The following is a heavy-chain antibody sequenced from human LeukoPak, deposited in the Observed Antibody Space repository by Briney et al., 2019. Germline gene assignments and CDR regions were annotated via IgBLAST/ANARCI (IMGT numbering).Heavy chain of an antibody. D-gene: IGHD6-13*01. V-gene: IGHV3-23*01. J-gene: IGHJ3*02. CDR3: AKGRFDGSSWPIDAFDI. CDR1: GFTFSSYA. Sequence: PGGSLRLSCAASGFTFSSYAMSWVRQAPGKGLEWVSAISGSGGSTYYADSVKGRFTISRDNSKNTLYLQMNSLRAEDTAVYYCAKGRFDGSSWPIDAFDIWGQGTMVTVSS. CDR2: ISGSGGST.